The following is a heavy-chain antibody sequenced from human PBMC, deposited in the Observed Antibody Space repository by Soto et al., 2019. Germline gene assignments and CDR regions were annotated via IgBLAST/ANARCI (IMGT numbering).Heavy chain of an antibody. CDR1: GFTFSSYE. CDR3: ARGSSSALGHYYYGMDV. Sequence: EVQLVESGGGLVQPGGSLRLSCAASGFTFSSYEMNWVRQAPGKGLEWVSYISSSGSTIYYADSVKGRFTISRDNAKNSLYLQMNRLRDEDTAVYYCARGSSSALGHYYYGMDVWGQGSTVTVSS. CDR2: ISSSGSTI. D-gene: IGHD6-6*01. J-gene: IGHJ6*02. V-gene: IGHV3-48*03.